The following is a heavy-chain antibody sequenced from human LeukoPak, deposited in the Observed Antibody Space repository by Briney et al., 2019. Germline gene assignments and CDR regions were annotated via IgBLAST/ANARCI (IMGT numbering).Heavy chain of an antibody. CDR1: GGSISSSSCY. CDR2: IYYSGST. Sequence: SETLSLTCTVSGGSISSSSCYWGWIRQPPGKGLEWIGSIYYSGSTYYNPSLKSRVTISVDTSKNQFSLKLSSVTAADTAVYYCARVFGIGHWWFDPWGQGTLVTVSS. D-gene: IGHD3-3*01. CDR3: ARVFGIGHWWFDP. J-gene: IGHJ5*02. V-gene: IGHV4-39*01.